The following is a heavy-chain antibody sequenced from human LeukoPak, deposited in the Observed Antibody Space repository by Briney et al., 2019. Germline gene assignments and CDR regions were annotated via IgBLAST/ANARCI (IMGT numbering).Heavy chain of an antibody. J-gene: IGHJ4*02. CDR3: ARDGDYSSGWQRFDY. D-gene: IGHD6-19*01. V-gene: IGHV1-69*04. Sequence: SVKVSCKASGGTFSSYTISWVRQPPGPGLEWMGRVIPILGIANYAQKFQGRVTITSDKSTSTAYMDLSSLRSEDTDVYYCARDGDYSSGWQRFDYWGQGTLVTVSS. CDR1: GGTFSSYT. CDR2: VIPILGIA.